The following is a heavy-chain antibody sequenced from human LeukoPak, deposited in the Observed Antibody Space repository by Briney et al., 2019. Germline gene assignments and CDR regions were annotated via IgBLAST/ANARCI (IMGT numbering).Heavy chain of an antibody. CDR3: VRDVTRGGR. V-gene: IGHV1-2*02. Sequence: ASVKVPCKASGYTFSDYYMHWVRQAPGQGLEWMGWINAKNGGTKYEQKFQGRVTMTRATSISTAYMELTSLRSDDTAVYYCVRDVTRGGRWGQGTLVTVSS. CDR1: GYTFSDYY. CDR2: INAKNGGT. D-gene: IGHD3-10*01. J-gene: IGHJ4*02.